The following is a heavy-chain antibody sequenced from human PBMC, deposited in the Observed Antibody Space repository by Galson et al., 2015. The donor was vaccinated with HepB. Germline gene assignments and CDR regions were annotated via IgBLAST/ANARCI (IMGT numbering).Heavy chain of an antibody. Sequence: SLRLSCAASGFTFSSYAMNWVRQAPGKGLEWVSTVSGSGDSTYYADSVKGRFTISRDNSKKTLYLQMNSLRAEDTAAYYCARPGESCFSATCLYDAFDIWGQGTLVTVSS. CDR2: VSGSGDST. J-gene: IGHJ3*02. D-gene: IGHD1-14*01. CDR3: ARPGESCFSATCLYDAFDI. CDR1: GFTFSSYA. V-gene: IGHV3-23*01.